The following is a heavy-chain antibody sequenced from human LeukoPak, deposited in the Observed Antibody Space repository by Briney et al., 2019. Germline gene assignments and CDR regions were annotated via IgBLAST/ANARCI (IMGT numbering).Heavy chain of an antibody. Sequence: ASVKVSCKASGFTFTSSAMQWVRQARGQRLEWIGWIVVGSGNTNYAQKFQERVTITRDMSTSTAYMELSSLRSEDTAVYYCAAGTLLKYYYDSSGYYDFDYWGQGTLVTVSS. CDR1: GFTFTSSA. J-gene: IGHJ4*02. CDR2: IVVGSGNT. V-gene: IGHV1-58*02. CDR3: AAGTLLKYYYDSSGYYDFDY. D-gene: IGHD3-22*01.